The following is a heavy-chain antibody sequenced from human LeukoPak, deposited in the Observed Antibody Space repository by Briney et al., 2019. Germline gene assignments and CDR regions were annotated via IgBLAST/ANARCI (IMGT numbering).Heavy chain of an antibody. CDR1: GFTFSHFG. J-gene: IGHJ4*02. CDR2: IAYDGSSK. V-gene: IGHV3-30*02. CDR3: LKDMGATMLGCALDF. D-gene: IGHD5-12*01. Sequence: PGGSLRLSCAASGFTFSHFGMHWVRQAPGKGLEWVAFIAYDGSSKYYADSLKGRITISRDNSKNTLYLQMNGLRVEDTAVYYCLKDMGATMLGCALDFWGQGTLVSVSS.